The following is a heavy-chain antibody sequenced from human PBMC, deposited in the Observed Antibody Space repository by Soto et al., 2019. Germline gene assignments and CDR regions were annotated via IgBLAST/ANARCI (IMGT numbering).Heavy chain of an antibody. CDR3: ASLSASGRNDNLFDP. CDR1: GGTLSSYT. CDR2: IIPILGIP. D-gene: IGHD3-10*01. Sequence: QVQLVQSGAEVKKPGSSVKVSCKASGGTLSSYTISWVRQAPRQGLEWMGRIIPILGIPNYAQKFQGRVSITADKSTSAVYMELSSLTSEDTAVYYCASLSASGRNDNLFDPWGQGTLVTVSS. J-gene: IGHJ5*02. V-gene: IGHV1-69*02.